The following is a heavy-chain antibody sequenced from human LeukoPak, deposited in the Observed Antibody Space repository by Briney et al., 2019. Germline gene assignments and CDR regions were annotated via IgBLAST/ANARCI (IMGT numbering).Heavy chain of an antibody. Sequence: SQTLSLTCVISGDNVSSKSAAWNWFRQSPSRGLEWLGRTYYRSEWYNDYAISVKSRITINPDTTENQFSLQLNSVTPEDTAVYYCARKVVGATFDYWGQGTLVTVSS. CDR2: TYYRSEWYN. CDR1: GDNVSSKSAA. CDR3: ARKVVGATFDY. J-gene: IGHJ4*02. D-gene: IGHD1-26*01. V-gene: IGHV6-1*01.